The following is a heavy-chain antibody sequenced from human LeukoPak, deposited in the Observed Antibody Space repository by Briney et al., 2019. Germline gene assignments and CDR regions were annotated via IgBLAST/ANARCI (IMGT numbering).Heavy chain of an antibody. V-gene: IGHV1-69*04. CDR3: ATGDDSSAISY. CDR2: IIPILGIA. CDR1: GGTFSSYA. D-gene: IGHD3-22*01. J-gene: IGHJ4*02. Sequence: ASVKVSCKASGGTFSSYAISWVRQAPGQGLEWMGRIIPILGIANYAQKFQGRVTITADKSTSTAYMELSSLRSEDTAVYYCATGDDSSAISYWGQGTLVTVSS.